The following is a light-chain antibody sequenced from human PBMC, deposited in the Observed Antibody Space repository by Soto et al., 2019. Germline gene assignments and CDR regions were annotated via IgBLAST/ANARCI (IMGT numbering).Light chain of an antibody. CDR3: QQYGHSPET. CDR2: GAS. Sequence: EIVLTQSPGTLSLSPGERATLSCRASQIISSTYLTWYQQKPGQAPRLLIYGASSRATGIPDRFSGSGSGTEFTLTISRLEPEDFAMYYCQQYGHSPETFGQGTKLEIK. J-gene: IGKJ2*01. CDR1: QIISSTY. V-gene: IGKV3-20*01.